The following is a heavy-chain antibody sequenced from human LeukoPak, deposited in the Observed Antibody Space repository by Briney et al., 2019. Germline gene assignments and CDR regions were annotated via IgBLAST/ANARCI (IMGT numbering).Heavy chain of an antibody. V-gene: IGHV4-59*08. J-gene: IGHJ4*02. CDR3: ARSGYSYVNF. CDR1: GGSISSYY. D-gene: IGHD5-18*01. Sequence: SETLSLTCTVSGGSISSYYWSWIRQAPGKGLEWIGHIFYSGSTNYNPSLKSRVTISVDTSKNKFSLKVSSVTAADTAVYYRARSGYSYVNFWGQGTLVTVSS. CDR2: IFYSGST.